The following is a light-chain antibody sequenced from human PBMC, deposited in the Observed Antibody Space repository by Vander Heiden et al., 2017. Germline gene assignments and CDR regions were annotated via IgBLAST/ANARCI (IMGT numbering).Light chain of an antibody. J-gene: IGLJ3*02. Sequence: SSELTQDPAVSVALGQTVSITCQGDSLKTSYASWYQQQAGQAPRLLLFGKNNRPSGVPDRFSGASSGNSASLTITAAQAEDEADYYCHSRDRSSKHLVFGEGTRLTVL. CDR1: SLKTSY. CDR2: GKN. CDR3: HSRDRSSKHLV. V-gene: IGLV3-19*01.